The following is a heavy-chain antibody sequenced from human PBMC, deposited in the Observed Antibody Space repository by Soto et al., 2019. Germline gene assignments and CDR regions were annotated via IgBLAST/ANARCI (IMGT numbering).Heavy chain of an antibody. J-gene: IGHJ3*02. CDR3: TLGSWSAETFDI. CDR2: IIPMLNIT. V-gene: IGHV1-69*02. D-gene: IGHD6-13*01. CDR1: GGTFSTYT. Sequence: QVQLVQSGAEVKKPGSSVKVSCKASGGTFSTYTIIWVRQAPGQGLEWMGRIIPMLNITNTAQSFQDRVTIIADKSTSTAYMELSTLSSDDTAMYFCTLGSWSAETFDIWGRGTMVTVSS.